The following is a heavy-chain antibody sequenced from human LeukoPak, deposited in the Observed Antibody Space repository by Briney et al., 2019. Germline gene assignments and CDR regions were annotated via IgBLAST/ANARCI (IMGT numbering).Heavy chain of an antibody. J-gene: IGHJ4*02. CDR1: GYIFTDYH. V-gene: IGHV1-2*02. D-gene: IGHD3-3*01. Sequence: ASVKVSCKPSGYIFTDYHLHWVRQAPGQGFEWMGWLNPKSGGTNYARTFQGRVTMTSDTSIRTAYMELSRLTGDDTAVYYCARVGQWPLDLPIFGYWGQGTGITVSS. CDR2: LNPKSGGT. CDR3: ARVGQWPLDLPIFGY.